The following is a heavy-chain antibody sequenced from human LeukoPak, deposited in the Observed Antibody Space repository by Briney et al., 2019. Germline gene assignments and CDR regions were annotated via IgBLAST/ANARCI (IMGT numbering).Heavy chain of an antibody. Sequence: APVKVSCKASGYTFTSYYMHWVRQAPGQGLEWMGIINPSGGSTSYAQKFQGRVTMTRDMSTSTVYMELSSLRSEDTAVYYCAREGGITYSVDYWGQGTLVTVSS. CDR2: INPSGGST. CDR1: GYTFTSYY. D-gene: IGHD3-16*01. CDR3: AREGGITYSVDY. J-gene: IGHJ4*02. V-gene: IGHV1-46*01.